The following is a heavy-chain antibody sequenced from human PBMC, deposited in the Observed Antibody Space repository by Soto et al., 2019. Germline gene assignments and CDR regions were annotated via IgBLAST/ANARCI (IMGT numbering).Heavy chain of an antibody. CDR3: ARHEAGGYFDS. J-gene: IGHJ4*02. V-gene: IGHV4-39*01. Sequence: SETLSLTCTVSRGSISSGTNYWAWIRQPPGKGLEWIANIYYSGSTFYNPSLKSRVTISLDTSKNQFSLKLRSVTAADTAVYYCARHEAGGYFDSWGQGTLVTVS. D-gene: IGHD1-26*01. CDR1: RGSISSGTNY. CDR2: IYYSGST.